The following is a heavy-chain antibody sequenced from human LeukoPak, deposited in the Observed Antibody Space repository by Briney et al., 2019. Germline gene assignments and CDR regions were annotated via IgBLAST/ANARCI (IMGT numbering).Heavy chain of an antibody. J-gene: IGHJ5*02. CDR1: GGSISSYY. Sequence: PSETLSLTCTVSGGSISSYYWSWIRQPPGKGLEWIGYIYYSGSTNYNPSLKSRVTISVDTSKNQFSLKLSSVTAADTAVYYCARAYCGGDCYFGHWGQGTLVTVSS. D-gene: IGHD2-21*02. V-gene: IGHV4-59*01. CDR3: ARAYCGGDCYFGH. CDR2: IYYSGST.